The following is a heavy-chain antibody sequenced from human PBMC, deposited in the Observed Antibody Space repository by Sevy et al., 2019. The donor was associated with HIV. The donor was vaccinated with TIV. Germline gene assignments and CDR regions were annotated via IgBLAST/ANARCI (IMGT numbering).Heavy chain of an antibody. CDR1: GFTFSSYA. CDR3: ARDEGAATFDY. Sequence: GGSLRLSCAAPGFTFSSYAMHWVRQAPGKGLEWVAVISYDGSNKYYADSVKGRFTISRDNSKNTLYLQMNSLRAEDTAVYYCARDEGAATFDYWGQGTLVTVSS. CDR2: ISYDGSNK. V-gene: IGHV3-30*04. J-gene: IGHJ4*02. D-gene: IGHD2-15*01.